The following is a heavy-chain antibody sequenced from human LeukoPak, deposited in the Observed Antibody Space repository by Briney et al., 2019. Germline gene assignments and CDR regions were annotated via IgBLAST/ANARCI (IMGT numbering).Heavy chain of an antibody. CDR2: IYPGDSDT. Sequence: SGESLKISCHGSGYRFTSYWIGWVRQMPGKGLEWMGMIYPGDSDTRYSPSFQGHVTISADKSISTAYLRWNSLKASDTAMYYCARHISDCGGDCPFDYWGQGTLVTVSS. CDR3: ARHISDCGGDCPFDY. CDR1: GYRFTSYW. D-gene: IGHD2-21*02. J-gene: IGHJ4*02. V-gene: IGHV5-51*01.